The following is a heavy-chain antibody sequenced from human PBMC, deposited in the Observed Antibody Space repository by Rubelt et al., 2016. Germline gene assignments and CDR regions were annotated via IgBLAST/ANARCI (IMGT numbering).Heavy chain of an antibody. D-gene: IGHD1-26*01. V-gene: IGHV3-74*01. CDR1: GFTLSSYW. Sequence: EVQLVESGGGLVQPGGSLRLSCAASGFTLSSYWMHWVRQAPGKGLVWVSRINSDGSITSYADSVKGRFTISRDNAKNTLYLQMNSLRADDTAVYYCARDSAGVGVDYWGQGTLVSVSS. CDR3: ARDSAGVGVDY. CDR2: INSDGSIT. J-gene: IGHJ4*02.